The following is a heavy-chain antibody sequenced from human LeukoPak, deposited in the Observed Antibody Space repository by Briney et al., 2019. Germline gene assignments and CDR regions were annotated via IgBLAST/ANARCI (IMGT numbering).Heavy chain of an antibody. V-gene: IGHV3-48*01. CDR2: ISSNSSTI. CDR1: RFTFSTYS. CDR3: ARDGIMDV. Sequence: GGSLRLSCAASRFTFSTYSMNWVRQAPGKGLEWVSYISSNSSTIFYADSVKGRFTISRDSVKNSLYVQMNSLRVEDTAVYYCARDGIMDVWGKGTTVTVSS. J-gene: IGHJ6*03. D-gene: IGHD1-14*01.